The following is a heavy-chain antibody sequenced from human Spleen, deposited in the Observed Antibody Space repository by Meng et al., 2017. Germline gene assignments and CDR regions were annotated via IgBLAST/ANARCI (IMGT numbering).Heavy chain of an antibody. CDR2: ISTSGNTI. V-gene: IGHV3-11*01. Sequence: QVQLVESGGGLVKPGGSLRLSCAASGFTFSDYYMSWIRQAPGKGLEWISYISTSGNTIYYTDSVKGRFAISRDNAKNSLYLQMSSLRAEDTAVYYCASYCSSISCFSGGQGTLVTVSS. D-gene: IGHD2-2*01. J-gene: IGHJ4*02. CDR1: GFTFSDYY. CDR3: ASYCSSISCFS.